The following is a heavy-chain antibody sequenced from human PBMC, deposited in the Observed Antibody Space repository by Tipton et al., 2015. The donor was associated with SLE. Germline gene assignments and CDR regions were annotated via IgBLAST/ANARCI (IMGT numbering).Heavy chain of an antibody. J-gene: IGHJ4*02. Sequence: TLSLTCTVSGYSISSGYYWGWIRQPPGKGMEWIGSIYHSGSTYYNLSLKSRVTIPVDTSKNQFSLKLSSVTAADTAVYYCARWLQLGRIDYGGQGTLVTVAS. CDR1: GYSISSGYY. D-gene: IGHD5-24*01. CDR3: ARWLQLGRIDY. CDR2: IYHSGST. V-gene: IGHV4-38-2*02.